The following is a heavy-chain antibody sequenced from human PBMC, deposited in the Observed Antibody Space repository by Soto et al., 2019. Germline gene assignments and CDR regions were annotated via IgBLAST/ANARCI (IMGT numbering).Heavy chain of an antibody. CDR1: GYTFTSYG. Sequence: ASVKVSCKASGYTFTSYGISWVRQAPGQGLEWMGWISAFNGNTKYAQKLQGRVTMTTDTSTSTAYMELRSLRSDDTAVYYCARDAAIGMNDYWGQGTLVTVSS. J-gene: IGHJ4*02. D-gene: IGHD1-20*01. CDR2: ISAFNGNT. V-gene: IGHV1-18*01. CDR3: ARDAAIGMNDY.